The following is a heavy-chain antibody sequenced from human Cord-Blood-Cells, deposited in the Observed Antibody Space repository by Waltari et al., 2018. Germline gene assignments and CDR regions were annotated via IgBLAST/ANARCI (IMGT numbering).Heavy chain of an antibody. D-gene: IGHD2-8*01. Sequence: EVQLVQSGAEVKKPGESLKISCKGSGYSFTSYWIGWVRQMPGKGLEWIGIIYPGDSDTRYSPSFQGQVTSSADKSISTAYLQWSSLKASDTAMYYCARQSAYCTNGVCYGDYWGQGTLVTVSS. CDR2: IYPGDSDT. J-gene: IGHJ4*02. CDR3: ARQSAYCTNGVCYGDY. CDR1: GYSFTSYW. V-gene: IGHV5-51*01.